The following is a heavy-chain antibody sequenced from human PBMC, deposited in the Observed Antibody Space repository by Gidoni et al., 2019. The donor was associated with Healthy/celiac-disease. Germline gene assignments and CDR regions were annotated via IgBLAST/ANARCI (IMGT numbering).Heavy chain of an antibody. D-gene: IGHD6-13*01. CDR1: GGSFSGYY. CDR3: ARGPGGAAAGTSDAFDI. V-gene: IGHV4-34*01. Sequence: QVQLQQWGAGLLKPSETLSLTCAVYGGSFSGYYWSWIRQPPGKGLEWIGEINHSGSTNYNPSLKSRVTISVDTSKNQFSLKLSSVTAADTAVYYCARGPGGAAAGTSDAFDIWGQGTMVTVSS. CDR2: INHSGST. J-gene: IGHJ3*02.